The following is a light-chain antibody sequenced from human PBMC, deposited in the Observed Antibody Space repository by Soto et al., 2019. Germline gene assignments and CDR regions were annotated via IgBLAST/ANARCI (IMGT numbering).Light chain of an antibody. V-gene: IGLV1-40*01. CDR3: QSYDSSLSAHYV. CDR2: GNS. Sequence: QSALTQPPSVSGAPGQGVTISCTGSSSNIGATYDVQWYQQLPGTAPKLLIYGNSNRPSGVPDRFSGSKSGTSASLAITGLQADDEADYYCQSYDSSLSAHYVFGTGTKLTVL. J-gene: IGLJ1*01. CDR1: SSNIGATYD.